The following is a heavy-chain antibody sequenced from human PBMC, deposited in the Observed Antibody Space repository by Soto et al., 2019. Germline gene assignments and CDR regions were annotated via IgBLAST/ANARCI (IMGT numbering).Heavy chain of an antibody. D-gene: IGHD3-3*01. J-gene: IGHJ4*02. V-gene: IGHV1-18*01. CDR1: GYTFTSYG. CDR3: ARVSTIFVFSKYLDN. CDR2: ISAYNGNT. Sequence: RASVKVSCKASGYTFTSYGISWVRQAPGQGLEWMGWISAYNGNTNYAQKLQGRVTMTTDTSTSTAYMELRSLRSDDTAVYYCARVSTIFVFSKYLDNWGQGILVTVPQ.